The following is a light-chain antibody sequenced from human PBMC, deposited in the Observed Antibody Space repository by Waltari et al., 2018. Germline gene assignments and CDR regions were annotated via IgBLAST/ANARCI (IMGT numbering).Light chain of an antibody. CDR1: SSNIRAAYV. CDR2: DNF. Sequence: QSVLTHPPSVSGAPGQTVTLSCIGNSSNIRAAYVLHWYQQLPGTAPKLRICDNFVRPSGVPDRFSASKSGTSASLAISGLQAEDEADYYCQAYDSLSALYVFGTGTKVSVL. V-gene: IGLV1-40*01. J-gene: IGLJ1*01. CDR3: QAYDSLSALYV.